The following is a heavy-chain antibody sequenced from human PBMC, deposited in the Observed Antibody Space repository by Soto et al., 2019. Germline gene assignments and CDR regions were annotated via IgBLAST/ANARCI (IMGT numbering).Heavy chain of an antibody. V-gene: IGHV3-53*04. CDR2: IYSGGST. J-gene: IGHJ4*02. CDR3: ASGGPNCTNGVCYTEPRIVY. Sequence: PGGSLSLSCAASGFTVSSNYMSWVRQAPGKGLEWVSVIYSGGSTYYADSVKGRFTISRHNSKNTLYLQMNSLRAEDTAVYYCASGGPNCTNGVCYTEPRIVYWGQGTLVTVSS. CDR1: GFTVSSNY. D-gene: IGHD2-8*01.